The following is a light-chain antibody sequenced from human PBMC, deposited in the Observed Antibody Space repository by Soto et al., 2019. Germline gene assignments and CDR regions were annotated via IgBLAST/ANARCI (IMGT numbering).Light chain of an antibody. Sequence: IVLTQSLGALSLSPEERATLSCRASQSVSSSYLAWYQQKPGQAPRLLIYGASSRATGIPDRFSGSGSGTDFTLTISRLEPEDFAVYYCQQYDSSPKTFGQGTKVDIK. CDR2: GAS. J-gene: IGKJ1*01. CDR3: QQYDSSPKT. CDR1: QSVSSSY. V-gene: IGKV3-20*01.